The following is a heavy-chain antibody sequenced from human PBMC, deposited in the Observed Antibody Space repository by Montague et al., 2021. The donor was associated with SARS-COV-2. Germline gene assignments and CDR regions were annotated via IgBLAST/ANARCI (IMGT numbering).Heavy chain of an antibody. CDR1: GGSISSSNW. V-gene: IGHV4-4*02. J-gene: IGHJ4*02. CDR3: ARGGYSGWTGYYFDY. Sequence: SETLSLTCAVSGGSISSSNWWSWVRQPPGKGLEWIGEIHHSGSTNYNPSLKSRVTMSVDRSKNHFSLRLSSVTAADTAMYYCARGGYSGWTGYYFDYWGQGTLVTVSS. CDR2: IHHSGST. D-gene: IGHD5-12*01.